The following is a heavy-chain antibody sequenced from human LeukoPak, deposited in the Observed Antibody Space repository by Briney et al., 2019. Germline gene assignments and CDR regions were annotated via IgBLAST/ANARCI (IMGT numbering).Heavy chain of an antibody. CDR3: AKDMVAATGGMDV. CDR1: GFTFDDYA. D-gene: IGHD2-15*01. V-gene: IGHV3-9*01. Sequence: PGGSLRLSCAASGFTFDDYAMHWVRQAPGKGLEWVSGISWNSGSIGYADSVKGRFTISRDNAKNSLYLQMNSLRAEDTALYYCAKDMVAATGGMDVWGQGTTVTVSS. J-gene: IGHJ6*02. CDR2: ISWNSGSI.